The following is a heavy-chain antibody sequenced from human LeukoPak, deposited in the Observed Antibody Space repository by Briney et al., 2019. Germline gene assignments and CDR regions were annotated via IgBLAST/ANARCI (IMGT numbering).Heavy chain of an antibody. D-gene: IGHD2-15*01. V-gene: IGHV4-59*08. J-gene: IGHJ4*02. Sequence: SETLSLTCTVSGGSISSYYWSWIRQPPRKGLERIGYIYYSGSTNYNPSLKSRVTISVDTSKNQFSLKLSSVTAADTAVYYCARHRGCSGGTCYRYFDYWGQGTLVTVSS. CDR1: GGSISSYY. CDR2: IYYSGST. CDR3: ARHRGCSGGTCYRYFDY.